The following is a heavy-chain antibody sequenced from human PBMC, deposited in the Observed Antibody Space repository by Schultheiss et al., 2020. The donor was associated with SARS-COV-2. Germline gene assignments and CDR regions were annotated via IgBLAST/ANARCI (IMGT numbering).Heavy chain of an antibody. CDR3: ARGAFYSSGPSFDY. CDR1: GFTFSDYY. Sequence: GGSLRLSCAASGFTFSDYYMNWVRQAPGKGLEWVSCISSSSIRYHADSVKGRFTISRDNSKNTLYLQMNSLRAEDTAVYYCARGAFYSSGPSFDYWGQGTLVTVSS. V-gene: IGHV3-69-1*01. D-gene: IGHD6-19*01. J-gene: IGHJ4*02. CDR2: ISSSSIR.